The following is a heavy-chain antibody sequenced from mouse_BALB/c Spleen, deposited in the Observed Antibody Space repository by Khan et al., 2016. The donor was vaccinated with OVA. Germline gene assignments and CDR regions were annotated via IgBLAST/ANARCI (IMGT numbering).Heavy chain of an antibody. CDR3: AIRDYFDY. CDR2: ISTDSVNT. Sequence: QIQLVQSGPELVRPGVSVKISCKGSGYTFPDYSMHWVKQSHAKSLEWIGVISTDSVNTNYNQKFKGKATLTVDKSSSTAYMELARMTSEDSAIYYWAIRDYFDYWGQGTTLTVSS. J-gene: IGHJ2*01. V-gene: IGHV1S137*01. CDR1: GYTFPDYS.